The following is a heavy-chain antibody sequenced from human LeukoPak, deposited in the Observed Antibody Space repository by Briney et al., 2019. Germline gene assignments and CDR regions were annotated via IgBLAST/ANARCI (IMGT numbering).Heavy chain of an antibody. CDR2: ISSFSSTI. D-gene: IGHD3-10*01. CDR1: GFTFSSYV. J-gene: IGHJ4*02. Sequence: GVLRLSCAASGFTFSSYVMNWVRQAPGKGLEWVSYISSFSSTIYYADSVMGRFTISRDNAKNSLYLQMNSLRAEDTAVYYCARSPNYKGYFDYWGQGTLVTVSS. CDR3: ARSPNYKGYFDY. V-gene: IGHV3-48*04.